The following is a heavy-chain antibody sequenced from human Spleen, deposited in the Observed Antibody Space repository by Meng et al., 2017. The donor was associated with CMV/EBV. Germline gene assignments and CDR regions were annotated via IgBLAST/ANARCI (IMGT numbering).Heavy chain of an antibody. V-gene: IGHV3-30*02. CDR2: IRYDGSNK. Sequence: QGQRGESGGGVVQPGGSLRLSCAASGFTFSSYGMHWVRQAPGKGLEWVAFIRYDGSNKYYADSVKGRFTISRDNSKSTLYLQMNSLRAEDTAVYYCAIIGDYDYVWGSGHFDYWGQGTLVTVSS. CDR3: AIIGDYDYVWGSGHFDY. D-gene: IGHD3-16*01. CDR1: GFTFSSYG. J-gene: IGHJ4*02.